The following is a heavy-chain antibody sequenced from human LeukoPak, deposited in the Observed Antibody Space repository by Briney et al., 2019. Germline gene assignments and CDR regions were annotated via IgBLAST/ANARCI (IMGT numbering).Heavy chain of an antibody. D-gene: IGHD6-6*01. CDR2: ISGSGGST. Sequence: GGSLRLSCAASGFTFSSYAMSWVRQAPGKGLEWVSAISGSGGSTYYADSVKGRFTISRDNSKNTLHLQMNSLRAEDTAVYYCAKGSRPSYYYYGMDVWGQGTTVTVSS. J-gene: IGHJ6*02. CDR3: AKGSRPSYYYYGMDV. CDR1: GFTFSSYA. V-gene: IGHV3-23*01.